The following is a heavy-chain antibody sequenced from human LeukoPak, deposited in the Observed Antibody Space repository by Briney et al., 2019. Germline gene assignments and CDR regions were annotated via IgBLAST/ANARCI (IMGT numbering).Heavy chain of an antibody. Sequence: GGSLRLSCAASGFTFSSYGMHWVRQAPGKGLEWVAVISYDGSNKYYADSVKGRFTISRDNSKNTLYLQMNSLRAEDTAVYYCAKSGAHYDFWSGYHDPYYFDYWGQGTLVTVSS. CDR3: AKSGAHYDFWSGYHDPYYFDY. D-gene: IGHD3-3*01. J-gene: IGHJ4*02. V-gene: IGHV3-30*18. CDR1: GFTFSSYG. CDR2: ISYDGSNK.